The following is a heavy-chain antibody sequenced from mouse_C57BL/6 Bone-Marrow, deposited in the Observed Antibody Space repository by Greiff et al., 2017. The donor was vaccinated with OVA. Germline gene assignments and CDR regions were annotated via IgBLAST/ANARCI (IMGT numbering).Heavy chain of an antibody. D-gene: IGHD2-3*01. V-gene: IGHV1-64*01. CDR1: GYTFTSYW. CDR2: IHPNSGST. CDR3: ARERDYDGYYRYFDV. J-gene: IGHJ1*03. Sequence: QVQLQQPGAELVKPGASVKLSCKASGYTFTSYWMHWVKQRPGQGLEWIGMIHPNSGSTNYNEKFKSKATLTVDKSSSTAYMQLSSLTSEDSAVYYCARERDYDGYYRYFDVWGTGTTVTVSS.